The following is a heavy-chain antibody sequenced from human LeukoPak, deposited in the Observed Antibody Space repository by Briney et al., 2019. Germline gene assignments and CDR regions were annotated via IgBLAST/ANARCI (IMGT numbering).Heavy chain of an antibody. V-gene: IGHV4-4*02. D-gene: IGHD2-15*01. CDR1: GGSISSSNW. CDR3: ARGRYCSGGCCYYFDY. J-gene: IGHJ4*02. Sequence: SGTLSLTCAVSGGSISSSNWWSWVRQPPGKGLEWIGEIYHSGSTNYNPSLKSRVTISVDKSKNQFSLKLSSVTAADTAVYYCARGRYCSGGCCYYFDYWGQGTLVTVSS. CDR2: IYHSGST.